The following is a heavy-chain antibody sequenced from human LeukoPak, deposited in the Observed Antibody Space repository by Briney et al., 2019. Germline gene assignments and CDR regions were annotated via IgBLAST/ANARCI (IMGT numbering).Heavy chain of an antibody. V-gene: IGHV3-48*02. CDR3: ARDGRPFDI. CDR2: ISSSSSTL. J-gene: IGHJ3*02. CDR1: GFTFSSYS. Sequence: GGSLRLSCAASGFTFSSYSMSWVRQAPEKWLEWVAYISSSSSTLHYADPVKGRFTISRDNANNSLYLQMNSLRDEDTAVYYCARDGRPFDIWGQGTMVTVSS.